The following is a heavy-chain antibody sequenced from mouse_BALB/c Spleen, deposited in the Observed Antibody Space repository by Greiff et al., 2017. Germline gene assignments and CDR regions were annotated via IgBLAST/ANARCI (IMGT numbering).Heavy chain of an antibody. V-gene: IGHV1-54*01. J-gene: IGHJ4*01. CDR2: INPGSGGT. CDR3: ARMGLGYAMDY. Sequence: VKLKQSGAELVRPGTSVKVSCKASGYAFTNYLIEWVKQRPGQGLEWIGVINPGSGGTNYNEKFKGKATLTADKSSSTAYMQLSSLTSDDSAVYFCARMGLGYAMDYWGQGTSVTVSA. D-gene: IGHD4-1*01. CDR1: GYAFTNYL.